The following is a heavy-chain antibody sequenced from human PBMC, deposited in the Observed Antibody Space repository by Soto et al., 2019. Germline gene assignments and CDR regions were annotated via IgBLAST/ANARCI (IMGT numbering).Heavy chain of an antibody. Sequence: SVKVSCKASGGTFSSYAISWVRQAPGQGLEWMGGIIPIFGTANYAQKFQGRVTITADKSTSTAYMELSSLRSEDTAVYYCARELSGYYLNWFDPWGQGTLVTVSS. J-gene: IGHJ5*02. D-gene: IGHD3-22*01. CDR2: IIPIFGTA. CDR3: ARELSGYYLNWFDP. V-gene: IGHV1-69*06. CDR1: GGTFSSYA.